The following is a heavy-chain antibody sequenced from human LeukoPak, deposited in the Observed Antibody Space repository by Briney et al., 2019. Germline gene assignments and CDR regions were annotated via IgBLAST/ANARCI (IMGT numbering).Heavy chain of an antibody. V-gene: IGHV3-23*01. CDR3: AKDRKAASPFDP. CDR1: GFTFSSYA. D-gene: IGHD6-13*01. Sequence: GGSLRLSCTASGFTFSSYAMSWVRQAPGKGLEWVSAISGSDGSTYYADSVKGRFTISRDNSKNTLYLQMNSLRAEDTAVYYCAKDRKAASPFDPWGQGTLVTVSS. CDR2: ISGSDGST. J-gene: IGHJ5*02.